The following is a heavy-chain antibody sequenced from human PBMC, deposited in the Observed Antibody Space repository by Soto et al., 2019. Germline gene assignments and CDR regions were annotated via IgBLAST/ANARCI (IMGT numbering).Heavy chain of an antibody. V-gene: IGHV1-69*02. CDR2: IIPILGIA. J-gene: IGHJ4*02. CDR1: GGTFSSYT. Sequence: QVQLVQSGAEVKKPGSSVKVSCKASGGTFSSYTISWVRQAPGQGLEWMGRIIPILGIANYAQKFQGRVTNTPDXXTSTAYMELSSLRSEDTAVYYCARSDYYDSSGPDYWGQGTLVTVSS. CDR3: ARSDYYDSSGPDY. D-gene: IGHD3-22*01.